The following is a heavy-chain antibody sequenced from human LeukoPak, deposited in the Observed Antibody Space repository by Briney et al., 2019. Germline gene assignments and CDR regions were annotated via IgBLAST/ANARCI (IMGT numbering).Heavy chain of an antibody. CDR1: GASIDSHSW. CDR3: AYNRNFALDN. V-gene: IGHV4-4*02. J-gene: IGHJ4*02. D-gene: IGHD1-14*01. Sequence: SGTLSLTCAVSGASIDSHSWWSWVRQPPGKGLEWIGEIYHSGGANYKPSLKSRVTMSVDTSKNHFSLKLTSVTAADTAVYYCAYNRNFALDNWGQGTLVTDSS. CDR2: IYHSGGA.